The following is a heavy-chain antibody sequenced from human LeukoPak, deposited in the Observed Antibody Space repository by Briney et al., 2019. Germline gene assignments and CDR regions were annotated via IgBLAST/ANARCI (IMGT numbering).Heavy chain of an antibody. V-gene: IGHV3-21*01. CDR1: GFTFSSYS. J-gene: IGHJ6*02. Sequence: PGGSLRLSCAASGFTFSSYSMNWVRQAPGKGLEWVSSISSSSSYIYYADSVKGRFTISRDNAKNSLYLQMNSLRAEDTAVYYCARDTPQLRYFDWAYGMDVWGQGTTVTVSS. D-gene: IGHD3-9*01. CDR2: ISSSSSYI. CDR3: ARDTPQLRYFDWAYGMDV.